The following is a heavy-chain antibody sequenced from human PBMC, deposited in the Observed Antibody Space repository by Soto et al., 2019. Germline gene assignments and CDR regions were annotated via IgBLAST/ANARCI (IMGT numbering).Heavy chain of an antibody. CDR1: GYPFSSIG. CDR2: IRPYNRNT. CDR3: ARDLDGSGNYYTDY. J-gene: IGHJ4*02. D-gene: IGHD3-10*01. Sequence: QVQLVQSGAEVKKPGASVKVSCKASGYPFSSIGISWVRQAPGQGIEWMGWIRPYNRNTYYAQRLQGRVTMTTDTSTSTAYMELRSLRSDDTAVYFCARDLDGSGNYYTDYWGQGTLVTVSS. V-gene: IGHV1-18*01.